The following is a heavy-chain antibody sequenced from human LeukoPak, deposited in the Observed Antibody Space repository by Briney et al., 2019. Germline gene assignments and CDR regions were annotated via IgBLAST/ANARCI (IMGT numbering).Heavy chain of an antibody. CDR3: VRLGGTSMVVH. V-gene: IGHV3-33*03. J-gene: IGHJ1*01. CDR2: IWYDGSNK. Sequence: GGSLRLSCAASGFTFSSYGMNWLRQAPGKGLEWVAVIWYDGSNKYYVDSVEGRFRISRDNAKNTLYLQMDSLRVEDTAVYYCVRLGGTSMVVHWRRGTLVTVS. CDR1: GFTFSSYG. D-gene: IGHD1-14*01.